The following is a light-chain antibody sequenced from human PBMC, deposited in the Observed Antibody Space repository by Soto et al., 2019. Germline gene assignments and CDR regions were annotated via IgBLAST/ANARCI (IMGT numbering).Light chain of an antibody. CDR2: EVS. CDR1: SSDVGGYIY. CDR3: SSYTSSSTYV. J-gene: IGLJ1*01. Sequence: QSALTQPASVSGSPGQSITISCTGTSSDVGGYIYVSWYQQHPGKAPKLMIYEVSNRPSGVSNRFSGSKSGNTASLTIFGLQAEDEADYYCSSYTSSSTYVFGTGTKLTVL. V-gene: IGLV2-14*01.